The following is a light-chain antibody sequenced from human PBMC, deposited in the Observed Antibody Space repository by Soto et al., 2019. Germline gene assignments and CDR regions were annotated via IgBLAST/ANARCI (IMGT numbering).Light chain of an antibody. V-gene: IGKV1-39*01. CDR3: QQSYSTPTST. Sequence: DIQMTQSPSSLSTSVGDRGTITCRAIQSIRSLLNWYQHKPGTAPKLLIHAASKLQSGVPSRFSGNGSGTDFTLTISSLQPEDFAAYYCQQSYSTPTSTFGQGTRLEIK. CDR2: AAS. CDR1: QSIRSL. J-gene: IGKJ5*01.